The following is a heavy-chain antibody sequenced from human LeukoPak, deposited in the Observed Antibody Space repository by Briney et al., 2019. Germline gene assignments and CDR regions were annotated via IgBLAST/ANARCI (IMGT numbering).Heavy chain of an antibody. J-gene: IGHJ4*02. D-gene: IGHD5-12*01. CDR1: GYTFTSYG. CDR3: ACKIEWGPDGY. V-gene: IGHV1-18*01. Sequence: ASVKVSCKAAGYTFTSYGISWVRQAPGQGLEWMGWISAYNGNTNYAQKLQGRVTMTTDTSTSTAYMELRSLRSDDTAVCYCACKIEWGPDGYWGQGTLVTVSS. CDR2: ISAYNGNT.